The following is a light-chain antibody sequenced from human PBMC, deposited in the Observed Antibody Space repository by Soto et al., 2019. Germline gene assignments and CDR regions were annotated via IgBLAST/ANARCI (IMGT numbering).Light chain of an antibody. CDR1: QSIINY. V-gene: IGKV1-27*01. J-gene: IGKJ1*01. CDR2: AAS. CDR3: QKXNSVPWT. Sequence: DIQMTQSPSTLSAFLGDRVTITCRASQSIINYVAWYQQKPGKVPKLLIYAASTLKSGVPSRFSGSGSGTDFTLTISSLQPADVATYYCQKXNSVPWTFGKGTKVDIK.